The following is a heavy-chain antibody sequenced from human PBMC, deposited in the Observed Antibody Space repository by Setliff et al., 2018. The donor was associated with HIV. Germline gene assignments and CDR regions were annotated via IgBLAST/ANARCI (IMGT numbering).Heavy chain of an antibody. V-gene: IGHV4-39*07. CDR2: IYYSGGT. CDR3: ARMSPWGITPGKFDF. D-gene: IGHD7-27*01. J-gene: IGHJ4*02. Sequence: PSETLSLTCTVSGGFISSSSYYWGWIRQPPGEGLEWIGSIYYSGGTYCNPSLKSRVTISVDTSKNQFSLKLSSVTAADTAVYYCARMSPWGITPGKFDFWGQGTLVTVSS. CDR1: GGFISSSSYY.